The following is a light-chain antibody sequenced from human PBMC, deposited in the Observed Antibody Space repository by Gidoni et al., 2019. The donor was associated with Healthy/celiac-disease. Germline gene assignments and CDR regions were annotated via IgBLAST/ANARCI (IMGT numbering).Light chain of an antibody. CDR3: AAWDDSLNGWV. Sequence: QSVLPQPPSASGTPGQRVTIPCSGGSSNIGRYSVNWYQQLPGTAPKLLIYSHDQRPSGVPDRFSGSKSGTSASLAISGLQSEDEADYYCAAWDDSLNGWVFGGGTKLTVL. V-gene: IGLV1-44*01. CDR1: SSNIGRYS. J-gene: IGLJ3*02. CDR2: SHD.